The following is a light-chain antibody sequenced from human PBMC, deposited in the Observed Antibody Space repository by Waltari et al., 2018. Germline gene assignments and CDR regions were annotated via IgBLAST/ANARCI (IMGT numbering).Light chain of an antibody. V-gene: IGKV1-17*01. CDR2: GVS. J-gene: IGKJ3*01. Sequence: DIQMTQSPSSLSASVGDTVTITCRASQGISSHLNWFQQKPGKAPKLLIYGVSSLQSEVPSRFSGSGSGTEFTLTISSLQPEDFAAYYCLQHNSYPFTFGPGTKLEIK. CDR1: QGISSH. CDR3: LQHNSYPFT.